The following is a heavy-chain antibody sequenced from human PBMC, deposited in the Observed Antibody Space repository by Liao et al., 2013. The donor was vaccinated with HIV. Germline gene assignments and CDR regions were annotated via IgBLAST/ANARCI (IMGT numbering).Heavy chain of an antibody. CDR1: GGSISSDSHY. V-gene: IGHV4-39*07. CDR2: IYSSGST. CDR3: ARGRGIGGRRWFDP. Sequence: QLQLQESGPGLVKPSETLSLTCTVSGGSISSDSHYWGWIRQPPGKGLEWIGSIYSSGSTYHYPSLKSRVTMSIDTSKNQFSLKLMSVTSADTSVYYCARGRGIGGRRWFDPWGQGTLVTVSS. J-gene: IGHJ5*02. D-gene: IGHD2/OR15-2a*01.